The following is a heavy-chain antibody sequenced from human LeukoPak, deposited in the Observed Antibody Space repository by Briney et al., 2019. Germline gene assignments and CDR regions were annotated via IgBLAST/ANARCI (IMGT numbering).Heavy chain of an antibody. CDR3: ARDPPVAAAGTLGYFQH. Sequence: GGSLRLSCAASGFTFSSYGMHWVRQAPGKGLEWVAVIWYDGSNKYYADSVKGRFTISRDNSKNTLYLQMNSLRAEDTAVYYCARDPPVAAAGTLGYFQHWGQGTLVTVSS. D-gene: IGHD6-13*01. J-gene: IGHJ1*01. CDR1: GFTFSSYG. V-gene: IGHV3-33*01. CDR2: IWYDGSNK.